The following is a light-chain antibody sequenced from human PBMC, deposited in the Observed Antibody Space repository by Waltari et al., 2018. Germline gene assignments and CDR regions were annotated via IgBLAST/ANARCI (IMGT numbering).Light chain of an antibody. J-gene: IGKJ3*01. V-gene: IGKV3-11*01. CDR2: DAS. Sequence: EIVLTQSPAPLSLSPGERATLSCRASQSVNNRLAWYQQKPGQAPRLLIYDASKRATGIPARFSGSGSGTDFTLTISSLEPEDFAVYYCQYRGHWPPGATFGPGTKVEIK. CDR1: QSVNNR. CDR3: QYRGHWPPGAT.